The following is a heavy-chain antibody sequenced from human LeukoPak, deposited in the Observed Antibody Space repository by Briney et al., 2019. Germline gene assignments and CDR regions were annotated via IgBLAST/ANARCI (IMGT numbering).Heavy chain of an antibody. CDR2: ISSSGIYI. CDR1: GFTFSSYS. J-gene: IGHJ3*02. V-gene: IGHV3-21*01. CDR3: ARDRAAVTAHDAYDI. D-gene: IGHD2-21*02. Sequence: GGSLRLSCAASGFTFSSYSMNWVRQAPGKGLEWVSSISSSGIYIYYADSVKGRFTISRDNAKNSLYLQMNSLRDEDTAVYYCARDRAAVTAHDAYDIWGQGTMVTVSS.